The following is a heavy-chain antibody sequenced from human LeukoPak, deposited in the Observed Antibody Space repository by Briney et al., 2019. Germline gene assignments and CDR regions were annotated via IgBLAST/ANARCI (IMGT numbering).Heavy chain of an antibody. Sequence: SETLSLTCTVSGGSISSCYWSWIRQPPGKGLEWIEYIYYSGSTNYNPSLKSRVTISVDTSKNQFSLKLSSVTAADTAVYYCARQGYCSSTSCSPPGDFDYWGQGTLVTVSS. V-gene: IGHV4-59*08. CDR3: ARQGYCSSTSCSPPGDFDY. CDR1: GGSISSCY. D-gene: IGHD2-2*01. J-gene: IGHJ4*02. CDR2: IYYSGST.